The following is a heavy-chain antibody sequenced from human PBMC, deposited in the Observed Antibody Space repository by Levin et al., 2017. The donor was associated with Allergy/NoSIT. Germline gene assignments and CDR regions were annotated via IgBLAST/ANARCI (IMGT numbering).Heavy chain of an antibody. V-gene: IGHV2-5*02. D-gene: IGHD1-1*01. CDR2: IYWDDDK. CDR3: AQTLSGTYTEYFHH. CDR1: GFSLSTSGVG. J-gene: IGHJ1*01. Sequence: SGPTLVKPKQTLTLTCTFSGFSLSTSGVGVGWIRQPPGKALEWLAVIYWDDDKRYTPSLKNRFTITKDTSKNQVVLTLTDMDPVDTATYYCAQTLSGTYTEYFHHWGQGTLVTVSS.